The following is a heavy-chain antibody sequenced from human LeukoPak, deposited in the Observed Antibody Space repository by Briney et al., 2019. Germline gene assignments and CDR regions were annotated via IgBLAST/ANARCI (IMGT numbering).Heavy chain of an antibody. J-gene: IGHJ4*02. CDR1: GFTFSSYA. CDR2: ISGSGGST. CDR3: AKVRDGELDY. D-gene: IGHD4-17*01. V-gene: IGHV3-23*01. Sequence: GGPLKISCAAAGFTFSSYAMSWVRQAPSKGLEWVSAISGSGGSTYYADSVKGRFTISRDNSKNTLYLQMNSLRAEDTAVYYCAKVRDGELDYWGQGTLVTVSS.